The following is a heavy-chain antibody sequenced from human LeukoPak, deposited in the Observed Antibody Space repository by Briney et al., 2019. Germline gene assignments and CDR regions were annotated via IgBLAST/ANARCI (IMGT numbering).Heavy chain of an antibody. Sequence: ASVKVSCKASGYTFTGYYMHWVRQAPGQGLGWMGWINPNTFGTNYAQNFQGRVTMTRDTSISTAYMELSRLRSDDTAVYYCARDGDTYGYYYYGMDVWGQGTTVTVSS. J-gene: IGHJ6*02. D-gene: IGHD5-18*01. CDR1: GYTFTGYY. CDR2: INPNTFGT. CDR3: ARDGDTYGYYYYGMDV. V-gene: IGHV1-2*02.